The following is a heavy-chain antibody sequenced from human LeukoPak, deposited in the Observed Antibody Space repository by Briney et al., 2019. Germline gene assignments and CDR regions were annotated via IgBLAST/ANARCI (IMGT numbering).Heavy chain of an antibody. V-gene: IGHV5-51*01. Sequence: GEPLKISCKGSGYIFTSYWIGWVRQMPGKGLEWMGIISPGDSDTRYSPSFQGQVTISADKSISTAYLQWSSLKASDTAMYYCASSPYYYDSSGYYFDYWGQGTLVTVSS. D-gene: IGHD3-22*01. CDR1: GYIFTSYW. CDR2: ISPGDSDT. J-gene: IGHJ4*02. CDR3: ASSPYYYDSSGYYFDY.